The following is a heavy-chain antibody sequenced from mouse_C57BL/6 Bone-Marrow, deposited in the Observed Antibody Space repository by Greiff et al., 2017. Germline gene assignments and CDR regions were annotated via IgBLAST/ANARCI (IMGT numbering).Heavy chain of an antibody. J-gene: IGHJ3*01. CDR3: ARLQLGPWLAY. V-gene: IGHV5-6*01. Sequence: EVQLVESGGDLVKPGGSLKLSCAASGFTFSSYGMSWVRQTPDKGLEWVATISSGGSYTYYHDSVKGRVTISRDNAKNTRYLQMSNLKSEDTARYYGARLQLGPWLAYWGQGTLVTVSA. D-gene: IGHD4-1*02. CDR2: ISSGGSYT. CDR1: GFTFSSYG.